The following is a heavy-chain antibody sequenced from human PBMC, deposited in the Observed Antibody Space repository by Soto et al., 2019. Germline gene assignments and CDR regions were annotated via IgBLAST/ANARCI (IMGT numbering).Heavy chain of an antibody. D-gene: IGHD2-15*01. CDR3: AREVVAAPDYYYYGMDV. J-gene: IGHJ6*02. Sequence: QVQLQESGPGLVKPSQTLSLTCTVSGGSISSGGYYWSWIRQHPGKALEWIGYIYYSGSTYYNPSLKSRVTISVDTSKNEFSLKLSSVTAADTAVYYCAREVVAAPDYYYYGMDVWGQGTTVTVSS. CDR2: IYYSGST. CDR1: GGSISSGGYY. V-gene: IGHV4-31*03.